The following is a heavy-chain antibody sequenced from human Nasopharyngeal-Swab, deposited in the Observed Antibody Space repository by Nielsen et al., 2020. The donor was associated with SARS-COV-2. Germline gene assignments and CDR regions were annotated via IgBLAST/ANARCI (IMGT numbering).Heavy chain of an antibody. D-gene: IGHD2-21*02. V-gene: IGHV3-53*01. CDR3: ARSRLPGVFSVTASWYFDL. CDR2: IYSGGSR. J-gene: IGHJ2*01. Sequence: RQAPGKGLEWVSVIYSGGSRHYADSVKGRFTISRDNSKNALYLQMNSLRAEDTAVYYCARSRLPGVFSVTASWYFDLWGRGTLVTVSS.